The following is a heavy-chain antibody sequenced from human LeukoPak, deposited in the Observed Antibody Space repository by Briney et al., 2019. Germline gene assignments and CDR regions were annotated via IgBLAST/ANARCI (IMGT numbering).Heavy chain of an antibody. CDR2: IYYSGST. CDR3: ARVVSSSVGVGAFDI. J-gene: IGHJ3*02. CDR1: GGSISSYY. V-gene: IGHV4-59*01. D-gene: IGHD6-6*01. Sequence: SETLSLTCTVSGGSISSYYWSWIRQPPGKGLEWIGYIYYSGSTNYNPSLKSRVTISVDTSKNQFSLKLSSVTAADTAVYYCARVVSSSVGVGAFDIWGQGTMVTVSS.